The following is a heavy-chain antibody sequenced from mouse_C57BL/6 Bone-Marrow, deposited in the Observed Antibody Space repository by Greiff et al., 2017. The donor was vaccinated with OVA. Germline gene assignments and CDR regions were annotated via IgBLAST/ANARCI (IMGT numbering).Heavy chain of an antibody. CDR1: GFPITSGYY. V-gene: IGHV12-3*01. D-gene: IGHD2-3*01. Sequence: QVQLQQSGPGLVKPSQSLFLTCSITGFPITSGYYWIWIRQSPGKPLEWMGYITHSGVTFYNPTLQSTISITIETSKNQFFLQMNSVTTEDTAMYFCAGDRSRWLLLAYWGQGTLVTVSA. J-gene: IGHJ3*01. CDR2: ITHSGVT. CDR3: AGDRSRWLLLAY.